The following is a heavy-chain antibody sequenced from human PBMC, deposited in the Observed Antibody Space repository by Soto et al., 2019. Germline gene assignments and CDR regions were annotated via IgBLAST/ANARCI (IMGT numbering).Heavy chain of an antibody. D-gene: IGHD3-3*01. CDR1: GFTFSSYW. V-gene: IGHV3-7*01. CDR2: IKQDGSEK. Sequence: GGSLRLSCAASGFTFSSYWMSWVRQAPGKGLEWVANIKQDGSEKYYVDSVKGRFTISRDKAKNSLYLQMNSLRAEDTAVYYCAGLYDFWSGYTSSLGYWGQGTLVTVSS. J-gene: IGHJ4*02. CDR3: AGLYDFWSGYTSSLGY.